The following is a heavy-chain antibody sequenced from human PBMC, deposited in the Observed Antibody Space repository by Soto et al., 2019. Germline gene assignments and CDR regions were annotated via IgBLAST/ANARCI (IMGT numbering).Heavy chain of an antibody. Sequence: ASETLSLTCTVSGGSISSSSYYWGWIRQPPGKGLEWIGSIYYSGSTYYNPSLKSRVTISVDTSKNQFSLKLSSVTAADTAVYYCARQEAAAGTLFWFDPWGQGPLVTVSS. CDR1: GGSISSSSYY. CDR3: ARQEAAAGTLFWFDP. J-gene: IGHJ5*02. V-gene: IGHV4-39*01. CDR2: IYYSGST. D-gene: IGHD6-13*01.